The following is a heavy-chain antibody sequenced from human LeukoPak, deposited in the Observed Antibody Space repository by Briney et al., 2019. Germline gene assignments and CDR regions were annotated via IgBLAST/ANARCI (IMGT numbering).Heavy chain of an antibody. D-gene: IGHD6-13*01. CDR2: ISYDGSNK. J-gene: IGHJ4*02. CDR3: ARAADSSSWVFDY. V-gene: IGHV3-30-3*01. Sequence: TGGSLRLSCAASGFTLSSYAMHWVRQAPGKGLEWVAVISYDGSNKYYADSVKGRFTISRDNSKNTLYLQMNSLRAEDTAVYYCARAADSSSWVFDYWGQGTLVTVSS. CDR1: GFTLSSYA.